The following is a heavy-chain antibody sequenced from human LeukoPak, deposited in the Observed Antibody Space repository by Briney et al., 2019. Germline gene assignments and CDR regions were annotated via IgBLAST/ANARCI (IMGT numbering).Heavy chain of an antibody. V-gene: IGHV4-59*08. J-gene: IGHJ4*02. Sequence: SETLSLTCTVSGGSISSHFWSWIRQPPGKGLEWIGYIYDSGSTNYNPSLKSRVTISVDTSKNQFSLKLSSVTAADTALYYCARHVRRSYHRYFDYWGQGTLVTVSS. CDR3: ARHVRRSYHRYFDY. CDR2: IYDSGST. CDR1: GGSISSHF. D-gene: IGHD1-26*01.